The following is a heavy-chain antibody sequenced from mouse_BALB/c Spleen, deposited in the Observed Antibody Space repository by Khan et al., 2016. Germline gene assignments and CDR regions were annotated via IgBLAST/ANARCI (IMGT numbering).Heavy chain of an antibody. CDR1: GFSLTNYG. CDR3: ARNWAGGYFDY. D-gene: IGHD4-1*01. Sequence: QVQLKESGPGLVQPSQSLSITCTVSGFSLTNYGVHWVRQSPGKGLEWLGVMWSGGSTDYNAAFKSRLSTYKDSSKSQVFFNMNSLQANDTAIYYWARNWAGGYFDYWGQGTTLTVSS. V-gene: IGHV2-2*02. CDR2: MWSGGST. J-gene: IGHJ2*01.